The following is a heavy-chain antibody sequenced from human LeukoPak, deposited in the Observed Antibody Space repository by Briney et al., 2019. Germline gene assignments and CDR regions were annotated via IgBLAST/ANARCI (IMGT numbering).Heavy chain of an antibody. J-gene: IGHJ4*02. D-gene: IGHD1-26*01. CDR1: GFTFSNYS. V-gene: IGHV3-48*01. CDR2: ITSSSSTI. Sequence: GGSLRLSCAASGFTFSNYSMNWVRQAPGKGLEWVSFITSSSSTIYYADSVKGRLTISRDNAKNSLYLQMNSLRAEDTAIYYCARGVGTTGNYWGQGTLVTVSS. CDR3: ARGVGTTGNY.